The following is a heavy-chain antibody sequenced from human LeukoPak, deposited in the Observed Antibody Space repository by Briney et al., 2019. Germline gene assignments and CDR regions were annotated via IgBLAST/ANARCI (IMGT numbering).Heavy chain of an antibody. V-gene: IGHV3-48*01. Sequence: GGSLRLSCAASGFTFSSYTMNWVRQPPGKGLEWVSNIGTSSTTIYYADSVKGRFTISRDNAKNSLSLQMSSLRVEDTAIYYCARERPGSASAFDYWGQGTLVTVSS. CDR3: ARERPGSASAFDY. CDR2: IGTSSTTI. J-gene: IGHJ4*02. CDR1: GFTFSSYT. D-gene: IGHD6-25*01.